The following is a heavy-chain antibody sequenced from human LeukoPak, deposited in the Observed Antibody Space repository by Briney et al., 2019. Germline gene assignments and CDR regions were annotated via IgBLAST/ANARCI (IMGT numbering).Heavy chain of an antibody. CDR3: AKGSMVGVLCCFDY. CDR2: ISGSGGST. V-gene: IGHV3-23*01. Sequence: GGSLRLSCAASGFTFSSYAMSWVRKAPGKGLDWVSAISGSGGSTYYADSVKGRFTISRDNSKNTLYLQMNSLRAEDTAVYYCAKGSMVGVLCCFDYWGQGTLVTVSS. J-gene: IGHJ4*02. D-gene: IGHD3-10*01. CDR1: GFTFSSYA.